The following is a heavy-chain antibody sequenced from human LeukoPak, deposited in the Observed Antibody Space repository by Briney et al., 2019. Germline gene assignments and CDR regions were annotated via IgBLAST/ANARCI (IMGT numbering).Heavy chain of an antibody. V-gene: IGHV3-23*01. CDR2: IIGSGGST. CDR3: AGSSWLTNLDY. Sequence: GGSLRLSCAASGFTFSSYAMSWVRQPPGKGLEWVLSIIGSGGSTYYADSVKGRFTISRDNSKNTLYLQMNSLRAEDTAVYYCAGSSWLTNLDYWGQGTLVTVSS. J-gene: IGHJ4*02. CDR1: GFTFSSYA. D-gene: IGHD6-13*01.